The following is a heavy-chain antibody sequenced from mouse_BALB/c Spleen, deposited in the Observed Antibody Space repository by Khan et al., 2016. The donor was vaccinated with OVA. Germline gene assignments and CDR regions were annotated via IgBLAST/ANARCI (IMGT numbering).Heavy chain of an antibody. CDR2: ISYDGSN. D-gene: IGHD2-1*01. Sequence: VQLKESGPGLVKPSQSLSLTCSVTGYSITSGYYWNWIRQFPGNRLEWMGYISYDGSNNYNPSPKNRISITRDTSKKQFFLKLNSVTTEDTATYYCASKSYGKGAYWGQGTLVTVSA. J-gene: IGHJ3*01. CDR1: GYSITSGYY. CDR3: ASKSYGKGAY. V-gene: IGHV3-6*02.